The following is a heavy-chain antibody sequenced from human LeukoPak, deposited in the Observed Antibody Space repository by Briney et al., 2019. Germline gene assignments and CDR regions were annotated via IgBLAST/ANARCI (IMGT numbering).Heavy chain of an antibody. CDR3: ARDHGFVAAAGQRDLFDY. J-gene: IGHJ4*02. V-gene: IGHV3-11*01. CDR1: GFTFSDYY. D-gene: IGHD6-13*01. Sequence: GGSLRLSCAASGFTFSDYYMSWIRQAPGKGLEWASYISSSGSTIYYADSVKGRFTISRDNAKNSLYLQMNSLRAEDTAVYYCARDHGFVAAAGQRDLFDYWGQGTLVTVSS. CDR2: ISSSGSTI.